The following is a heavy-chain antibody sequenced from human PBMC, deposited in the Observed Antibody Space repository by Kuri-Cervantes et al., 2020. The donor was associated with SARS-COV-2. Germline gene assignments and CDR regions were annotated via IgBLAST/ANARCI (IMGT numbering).Heavy chain of an antibody. J-gene: IGHJ4*02. V-gene: IGHV4-39*01. D-gene: IGHD6-19*01. CDR1: GGSISSSSYY. CDR2: IYYSGST. CDR3: ASDHIAVAGTGDY. Sequence: ESLKISCTVSGGSISSSSYYWGWIRQPPGKGLEWIGSIYYSGSTYYNPSLKGRVTISVDTSKNQFSLKLSSVTAADTAVYYCASDHIAVAGTGDYWGQGTLVTVSS.